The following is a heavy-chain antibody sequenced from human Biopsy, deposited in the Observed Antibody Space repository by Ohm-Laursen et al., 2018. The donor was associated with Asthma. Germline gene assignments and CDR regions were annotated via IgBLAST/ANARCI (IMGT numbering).Heavy chain of an antibody. CDR1: GFTVSRGH. CDR2: IYSGGGT. CDR3: ARAYGGSFFSGSFDI. Sequence: SLRLSCAASGFTVSRGHMFWVRQPPGKGLEWVSVIYSGGGTYYADSVQGRVTISRDNSKNTLSLQMNSLRAEDTAVYYCARAYGGSFFSGSFDIWGQGTMVTVSS. V-gene: IGHV3-53*01. J-gene: IGHJ3*02. D-gene: IGHD4-23*01.